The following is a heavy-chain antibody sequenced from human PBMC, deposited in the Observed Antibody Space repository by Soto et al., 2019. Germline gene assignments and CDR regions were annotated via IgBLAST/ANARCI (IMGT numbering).Heavy chain of an antibody. V-gene: IGHV1-2*02. CDR2: IDLDIGDT. J-gene: IGHJ4*02. CDR1: GHTFTGHH. Sequence: ASVKVSCKASGHTFTGHHMHWVRQAPGQGLEWMGLIDLDIGDTKYAQKFQGRVTSTSDTSITTAYMELRGLRSDDTAVYYCGLEPTGTGGFDYWGQGTLVTVSS. CDR3: GLEPTGTGGFDY. D-gene: IGHD7-27*01.